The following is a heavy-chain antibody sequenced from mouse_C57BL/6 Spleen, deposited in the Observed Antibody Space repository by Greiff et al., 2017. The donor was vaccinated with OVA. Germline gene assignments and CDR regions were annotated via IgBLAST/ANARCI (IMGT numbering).Heavy chain of an antibody. D-gene: IGHD3-3*01. J-gene: IGHJ4*01. V-gene: IGHV5-6*01. Sequence: EVMLVESGGDLVKPGGSLKLSCAASGFTFSSYGMSWVRQTPDKRLEWVATISSGGSYTYYPDSVKGRFTISRDNAKNTLYLQMSSLKSEDTAMYYCARGGTWSAMDYWGQGTSVTVSS. CDR1: GFTFSSYG. CDR3: ARGGTWSAMDY. CDR2: ISSGGSYT.